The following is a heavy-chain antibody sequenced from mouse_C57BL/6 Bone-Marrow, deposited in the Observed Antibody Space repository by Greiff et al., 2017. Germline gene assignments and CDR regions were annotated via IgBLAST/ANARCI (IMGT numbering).Heavy chain of an antibody. CDR2: ISYDGSN. J-gene: IGHJ3*01. Sequence: VQLQESGPGLVKPSQSLSLTCSVTGYSITSGYYWNWIRQFPGNKLEWMGYISYDGSNNYNPSLKNRISITRDTSKNQFFLKLNSVTTEDTATYYCARAPSLRRPFAYWGQGTLVTVSA. V-gene: IGHV3-6*01. CDR3: ARAPSLRRPFAY. CDR1: GYSITSGYY. D-gene: IGHD1-2*01.